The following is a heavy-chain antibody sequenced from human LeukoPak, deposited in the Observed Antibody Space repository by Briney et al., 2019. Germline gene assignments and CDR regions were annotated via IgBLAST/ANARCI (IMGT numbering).Heavy chain of an antibody. CDR2: IYYSGST. CDR1: GGSISSGDYY. D-gene: IGHD3-22*01. V-gene: IGHV4-30-4*01. CDR3: ARVHDSSGYYYAFDY. Sequence: SETLSLTCTVSGGSISSGDYYWSWIRQPPGKGLEWIRYIYYSGSTYYNPSLKSRVTISVDTSKNQFSLKLGSVTAADTAVYYCARVHDSSGYYYAFDYWGQGTLVTVSS. J-gene: IGHJ4*02.